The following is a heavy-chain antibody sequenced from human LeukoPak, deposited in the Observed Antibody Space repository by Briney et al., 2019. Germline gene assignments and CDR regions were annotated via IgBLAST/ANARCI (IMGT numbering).Heavy chain of an antibody. CDR2: INHSGST. Sequence: PPGKGLEWIGEINHSGSTNYNPSLKSRVTISVDTSKNQFSLKLSSVTAADTAVYYCAVEDYWGQGTLVTVSS. V-gene: IGHV4-34*01. CDR3: AVEDY. J-gene: IGHJ4*02.